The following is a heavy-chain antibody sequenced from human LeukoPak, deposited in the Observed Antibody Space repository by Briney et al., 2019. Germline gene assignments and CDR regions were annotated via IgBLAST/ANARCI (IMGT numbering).Heavy chain of an antibody. CDR2: ISPNSGGT. Sequence: ASVKVSCKASGGTFSSYAISWVRQAPGQGLEWMGWISPNSGGTNYAQKFQGRVTMTRDTSISTAYMELSRLRSDDTAVYYCARGSEGATDYWGQGTLVTVSS. CDR3: ARGSEGATDY. CDR1: GGTFSSYA. J-gene: IGHJ4*02. D-gene: IGHD1-26*01. V-gene: IGHV1-2*02.